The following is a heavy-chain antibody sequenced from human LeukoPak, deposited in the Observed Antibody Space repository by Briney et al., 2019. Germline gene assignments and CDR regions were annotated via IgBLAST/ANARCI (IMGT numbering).Heavy chain of an antibody. CDR1: LYTFTAHY. CDR3: ARDLGWSSSH. V-gene: IGHV1-2*02. Sequence: ASVTVSCKASLYTFTAHYMNWVRLAPGQGLEWMGWINPTGGTTYAQKIQDRVTMTRDTSINTAYMELSGLRSDDTAVYYCARDLGWSSSHWGQGTLVTVSS. D-gene: IGHD6-6*01. CDR2: INPTGGT. J-gene: IGHJ4*02.